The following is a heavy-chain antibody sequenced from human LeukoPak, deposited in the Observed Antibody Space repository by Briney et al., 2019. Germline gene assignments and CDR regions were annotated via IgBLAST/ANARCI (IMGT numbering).Heavy chain of an antibody. D-gene: IGHD6-25*01. CDR3: ASLSGYLGGGGSHGSFDI. CDR2: INHSGST. J-gene: IGHJ3*02. V-gene: IGHV4-39*07. Sequence: SETLSLTCTVSGGSISSSSYYWGWIRQPPGKGLEWIGEINHSGSTNYNPSLKSRVTISVDTSKNQFSLKLSSVTAADTAVYYCASLSGYLGGGGSHGSFDIWGQGTMVTVSS. CDR1: GGSISSSSYY.